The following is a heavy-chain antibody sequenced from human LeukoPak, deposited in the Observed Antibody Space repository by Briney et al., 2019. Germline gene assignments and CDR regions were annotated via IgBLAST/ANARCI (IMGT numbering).Heavy chain of an antibody. J-gene: IGHJ4*02. Sequence: GGSLRLSCAASGFTVSSNDMSWVRQAPGKGLECISVIYSGGSTDYADSVKGRPTISRDNSKNTLYLQMNSLRAEDTAVYYCARVVDHDYGDYYPDYWGQGTLVTVSS. V-gene: IGHV3-53*01. CDR1: GFTVSSND. D-gene: IGHD4-17*01. CDR2: IYSGGST. CDR3: ARVVDHDYGDYYPDY.